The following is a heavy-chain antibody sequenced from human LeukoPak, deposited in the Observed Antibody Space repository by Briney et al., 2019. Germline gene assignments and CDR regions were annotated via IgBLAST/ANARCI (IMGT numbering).Heavy chain of an antibody. V-gene: IGHV4-61*02. J-gene: IGHJ4*02. CDR1: GGSSSSGSYY. Sequence: EPSETLSLTCTVSGGSSSSGSYYWSWIRQPAGKGLEWIGRIYTSGSTNYNPSLKSRVTISVDTSKNQFSLKLSSVTAADTAVYYCASHHGPIDYWGQGALVTVSS. CDR3: ASHHGPIDY. CDR2: IYTSGST.